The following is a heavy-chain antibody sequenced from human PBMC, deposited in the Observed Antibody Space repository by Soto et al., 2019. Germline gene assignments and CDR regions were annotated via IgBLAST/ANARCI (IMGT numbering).Heavy chain of an antibody. CDR3: ARDGRGYCSGGSCPLNYYYYYGMDV. Sequence: SGKVSCKASGGTFSSYAISWVRQAPGQGLEWMGGIIPIFGTANYAQKFQGRVTITADESTSTAYMELSSLRSEDTAVYYCARDGRGYCSGGSCPLNYYYYYGMDVWGQGTTVTVSS. J-gene: IGHJ6*02. CDR2: IIPIFGTA. CDR1: GGTFSSYA. D-gene: IGHD2-15*01. V-gene: IGHV1-69*13.